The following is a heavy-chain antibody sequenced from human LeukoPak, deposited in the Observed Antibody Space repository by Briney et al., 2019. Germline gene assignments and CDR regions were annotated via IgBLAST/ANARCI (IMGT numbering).Heavy chain of an antibody. V-gene: IGHV3-21*01. D-gene: IGHD6-19*01. CDR3: ARAGGAVGGLYYSDY. CDR2: ISSSSSYI. J-gene: IGHJ4*02. CDR1: GFTFSSYS. Sequence: GGTLRLSCAASGFTFSSYSMNWVRQAPGKGLEWVSSISSSSSYIYYADSVKGRFTISRDNAKNSLYLQMNSLRAEDTAVYYCARAGGAVGGLYYSDYCGQGTLVTVSS.